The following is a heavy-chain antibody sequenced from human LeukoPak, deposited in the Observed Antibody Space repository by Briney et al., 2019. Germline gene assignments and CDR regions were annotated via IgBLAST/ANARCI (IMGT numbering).Heavy chain of an antibody. Sequence: GGSLRLSCAASGFTFSNAWMNWVRQAPGKGLEGVGRIKSKTDGGTADYTTPGKGRFTISRDDSKTTMYLQMNSLKTEDTAVYYCTTNYYGSGSYSSEAFDVWGQGTMVTVSS. D-gene: IGHD3-10*01. CDR2: IKSKTDGGTA. J-gene: IGHJ3*01. CDR1: GFTFSNAW. V-gene: IGHV3-15*01. CDR3: TTNYYGSGSYSSEAFDV.